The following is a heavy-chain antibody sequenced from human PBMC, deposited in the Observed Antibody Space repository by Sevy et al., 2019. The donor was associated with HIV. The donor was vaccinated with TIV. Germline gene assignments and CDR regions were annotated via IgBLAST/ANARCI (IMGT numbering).Heavy chain of an antibody. J-gene: IGHJ4*02. Sequence: GESLKISCAASGFSFSSYWMHWVRQVPGKGLVWLSRINSDGTYTKYGESAKGRFTISRDNAKNTLYLQMDSLRAEETAVYYCARDKVEGGTMVQDNDYWGQGTLVTVSS. CDR3: ARDKVEGGTMVQDNDY. CDR1: GFSFSSYW. V-gene: IGHV3-74*03. D-gene: IGHD3-10*01. CDR2: INSDGTYT.